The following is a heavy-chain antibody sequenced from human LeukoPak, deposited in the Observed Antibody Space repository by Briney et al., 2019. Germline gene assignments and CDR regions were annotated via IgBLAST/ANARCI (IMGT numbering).Heavy chain of an antibody. V-gene: IGHV1-2*02. J-gene: IGHJ4*02. D-gene: IGHD5-24*01. CDR1: GYTFTDYY. Sequence: ASVKVPCKASGYTFTDYYMHWVRQAPGQGLEWMGWLNANSGDTNYAQKFQGRVSMTRDTSISTAYMDLSDLRSDDTAVYYCARGRNIEMTTMSGGSDYWGQGTLVTVSS. CDR3: ARGRNIEMTTMSGGSDY. CDR2: LNANSGDT.